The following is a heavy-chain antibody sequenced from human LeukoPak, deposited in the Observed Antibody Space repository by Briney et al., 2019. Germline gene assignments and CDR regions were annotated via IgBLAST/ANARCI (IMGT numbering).Heavy chain of an antibody. J-gene: IGHJ6*03. V-gene: IGHV4-59*08. CDR1: GGSFSGNY. Sequence: SETLSLTCAVYGGSFSGNYWSWIRQPPGKGLEWIGYIYYSGSTNYNPSLKSRVTISVDTSKNQFSLKLSSVTAADTAVYYCARHVLMTTVTQPYYYYYMDVWGKGTTVTVSS. CDR3: ARHVLMTTVTQPYYYYYMDV. CDR2: IYYSGST. D-gene: IGHD4-17*01.